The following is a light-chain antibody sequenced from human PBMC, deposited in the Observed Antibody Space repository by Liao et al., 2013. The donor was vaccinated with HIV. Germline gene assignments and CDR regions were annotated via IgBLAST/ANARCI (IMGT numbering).Light chain of an antibody. V-gene: IGLV3-21*01. Sequence: SYELTQPPSVSVAPGETATITCGGNNIGGKSVHWYQQRPGQAPVLVIYYDSDRPSGIPERFSGSNSGNTATLTISRVEAGDEADYYCQVWDSSSDHPGVFGGGTKLTVL. CDR2: YDS. J-gene: IGLJ3*02. CDR3: QVWDSSSDHPGV. CDR1: NIGGKS.